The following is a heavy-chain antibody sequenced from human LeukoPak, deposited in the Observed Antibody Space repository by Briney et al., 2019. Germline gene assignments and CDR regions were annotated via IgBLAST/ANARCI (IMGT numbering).Heavy chain of an antibody. Sequence: PSGTLSLTCTVSGGSISSSSYYWGWIRQPPGKGLEWIGSIYYSGSTYYNPSLKSRVTISVDTSKNQFSLKLSSVTAADTAVYYCARMGENGGYTTTFDYWGQGTLVTVSS. CDR3: ARMGENGGYTTTFDY. D-gene: IGHD4-23*01. CDR1: GGSISSSSYY. CDR2: IYYSGST. V-gene: IGHV4-39*01. J-gene: IGHJ4*02.